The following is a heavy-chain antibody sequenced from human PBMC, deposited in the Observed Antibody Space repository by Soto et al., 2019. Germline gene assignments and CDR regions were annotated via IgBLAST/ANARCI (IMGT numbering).Heavy chain of an antibody. J-gene: IGHJ4*02. V-gene: IGHV4-39*07. CDR1: GGSISSSSYY. CDR2: IYYSGST. CDR3: ARGRYYDSSGR. Sequence: SETLSLTCTVSGGSISSSSYYWGWIRQPPGKGLEWIGSIYYSGSTYYNPSLKSRVTISVDTSKNQLSLKLSSVTASDTAVYYCARGRYYDSSGRWGQGTLVTVSS. D-gene: IGHD3-22*01.